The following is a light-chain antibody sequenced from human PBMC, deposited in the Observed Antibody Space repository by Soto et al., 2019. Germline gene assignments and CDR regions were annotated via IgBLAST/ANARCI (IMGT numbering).Light chain of an antibody. CDR2: AAS. Sequence: DIQMTQSPSSLSASVGDRVTITCRASQVISNYLAWYQQKPGKVPKLLIYAASTLQSGVPSRFSGSGSGTDFTLTISSLQPEDVATYYCQKYNSAPMYTFGQGTKLEIK. CDR1: QVISNY. V-gene: IGKV1-27*01. J-gene: IGKJ2*01. CDR3: QKYNSAPMYT.